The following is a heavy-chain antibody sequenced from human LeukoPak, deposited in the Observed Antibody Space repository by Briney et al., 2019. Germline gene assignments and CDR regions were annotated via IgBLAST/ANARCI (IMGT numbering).Heavy chain of an antibody. V-gene: IGHV1-2*02. D-gene: IGHD2-15*01. CDR3: ARARGGGSNPNLNDY. Sequence: ASVKVSCKASGYTFTGYYMHWVRQAPGQGLEWMGWINPNSGGTNYAQKFQGRVTMTRDTSISTAYMELSRLRSDDTAVYYCARARGGGSNPNLNDYWGQGTLVTVSS. J-gene: IGHJ4*02. CDR1: GYTFTGYY. CDR2: INPNSGGT.